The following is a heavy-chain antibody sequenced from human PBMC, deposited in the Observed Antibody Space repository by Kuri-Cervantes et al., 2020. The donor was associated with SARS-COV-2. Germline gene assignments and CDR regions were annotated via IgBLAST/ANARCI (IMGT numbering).Heavy chain of an antibody. J-gene: IGHJ4*02. Sequence: GGSLRLSCVASGFNFSTTDMHWVRQAPGKGLEWVTFISSDGKSKKCMASGKGRFTISRDNSQNTLHLQMKSLRDEDTAIYYCAKDRAGVHDFWGQGTLVTVSS. D-gene: IGHD2-21*01. V-gene: IGHV3-30*18. CDR1: GFNFSTTD. CDR3: AKDRAGVHDF. CDR2: ISSDGKSK.